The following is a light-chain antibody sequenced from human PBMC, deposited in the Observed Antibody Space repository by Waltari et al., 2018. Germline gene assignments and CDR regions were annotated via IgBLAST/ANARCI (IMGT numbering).Light chain of an antibody. V-gene: IGLV2-14*01. J-gene: IGLJ2*01. CDR2: EVT. CDR3: SSYTSSSTRV. CDR1: SSYVGGYNY. Sequence: QSALTQPASVSGSPGQSLTISCSGTSSYVGGYNYVSWYQHHPGKAPKLMIYEVTYRPSGVSDRFSGSKSGNTASLTISGLQAEDEADYYCSSYTSSSTRVFGGGTKVTVL.